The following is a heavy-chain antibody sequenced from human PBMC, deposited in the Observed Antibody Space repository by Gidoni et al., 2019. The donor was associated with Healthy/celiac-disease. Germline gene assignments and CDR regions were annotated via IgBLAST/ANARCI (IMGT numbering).Heavy chain of an antibody. V-gene: IGHV3-53*04. J-gene: IGHJ6*02. D-gene: IGHD6-25*01. CDR2: IYSGGST. CDR3: ERDVVSSGEYYYGMDV. CDR1: GFTVSSNY. Sequence: EVQLVESGGGLVQPGGSLRLSCAASGFTVSSNYMSWVRQAPGKGLAWVSVIYSGGSTYYAESVKGRFTISRHNSKNKLYRQMNRRRAEDTAVYYCERDVVSSGEYYYGMDVWGQGTTVTVSS.